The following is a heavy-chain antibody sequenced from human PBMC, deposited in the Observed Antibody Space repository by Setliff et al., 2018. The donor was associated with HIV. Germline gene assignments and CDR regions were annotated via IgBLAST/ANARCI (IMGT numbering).Heavy chain of an antibody. CDR1: GVSISSYY. CDR2: IYSSGST. J-gene: IGHJ4*02. Sequence: PSETLSLTCTVSGVSISSYYWSWIRQPAGKGLEWIGRIYSSGSTNYNPSLKSRVTMSVDTSMHQFSLKLSSVTAADTAVYYCARGDSGSYYTYWGQGTLVTVSS. CDR3: ARGDSGSYYTY. V-gene: IGHV4-4*07. D-gene: IGHD1-26*01.